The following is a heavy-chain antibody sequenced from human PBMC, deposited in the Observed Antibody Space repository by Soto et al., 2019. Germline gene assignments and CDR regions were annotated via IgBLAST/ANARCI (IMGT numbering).Heavy chain of an antibody. Sequence: SETLSLTCTVSGGSISSSSYYWGWIRQPPGKGLEWIGSLYYSGSTYNNPTLKSRVTITVDTSKNQFSLKLSSVTAADTALYYCSSRAGAATPNYYYGMDAWGQGTIVTVSS. J-gene: IGHJ6*02. CDR2: LYYSGST. D-gene: IGHD6-19*01. CDR3: SSRAGAATPNYYYGMDA. CDR1: GGSISSSSYY. V-gene: IGHV4-39*01.